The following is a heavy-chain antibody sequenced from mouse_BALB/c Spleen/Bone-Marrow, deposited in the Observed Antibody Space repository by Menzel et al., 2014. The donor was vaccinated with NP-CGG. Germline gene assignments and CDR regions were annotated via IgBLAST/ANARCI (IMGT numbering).Heavy chain of an antibody. Sequence: DVQLVESGGGLVQPGGSLKLSCAASGFDFSRYWMGWVRQAPGKGLEWIGEINPDSSTINYTPSLKDKFIISRDNAKNTLYLQMSKVRSEDTALYYCARQGYYGKGDYWGQGTTLTVSS. CDR2: INPDSSTI. CDR1: GFDFSRYW. D-gene: IGHD2-1*01. CDR3: ARQGYYGKGDY. V-gene: IGHV4-1*02. J-gene: IGHJ2*01.